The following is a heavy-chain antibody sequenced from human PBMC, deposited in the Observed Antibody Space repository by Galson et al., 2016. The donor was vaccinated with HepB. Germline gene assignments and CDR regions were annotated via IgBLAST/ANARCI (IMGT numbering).Heavy chain of an antibody. V-gene: IGHV3-23*01. Sequence: LRLSCAASGFTFSNYAMSWVRQAPGKGLEWVSSISNSADATYYADSVKGRLTISRDNSKNTLYLQMNSLRAEDMAVYYCAKDRAAPGPFDYWGQGTLVTVSS. CDR3: AKDRAAPGPFDY. CDR2: ISNSADAT. CDR1: GFTFSNYA. D-gene: IGHD6-13*01. J-gene: IGHJ4*02.